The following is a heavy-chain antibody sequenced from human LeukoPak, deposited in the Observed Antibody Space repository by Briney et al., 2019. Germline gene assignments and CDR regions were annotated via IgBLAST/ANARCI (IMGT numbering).Heavy chain of an antibody. V-gene: IGHV3-23*01. J-gene: IGHJ4*02. D-gene: IGHD6-19*01. CDR2: ISGSGGST. Sequence: GGSLRLSCAAPGFTFSSYAMSWVRQAPGKGLEWVSAISGSGGSTYYADSVKGRFTISRDNSKNTLYLQMNSLRAEDTAVYYCAKVGSGTTGIRYSSGWYVAFDYWGQGTLVTVSS. CDR3: AKVGSGTTGIRYSSGWYVAFDY. CDR1: GFTFSSYA.